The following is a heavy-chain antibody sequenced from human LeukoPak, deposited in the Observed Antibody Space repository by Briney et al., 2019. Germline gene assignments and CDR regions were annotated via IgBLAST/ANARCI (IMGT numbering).Heavy chain of an antibody. CDR3: ARGWEPNNYYYYGMDV. CDR1: GGSISTGGYY. V-gene: IGHV4-31*03. Sequence: SETLSLTCTVSGGSISTGGYYWSWIRQPPGKGLEWIGYIYYSGSTYYNPSLKSRVTISVDTSKNQFSLKLSSVTAADTAVYYCARGWEPNNYYYYGMDVWGQGTTVTVSS. J-gene: IGHJ6*02. D-gene: IGHD1-14*01. CDR2: IYYSGST.